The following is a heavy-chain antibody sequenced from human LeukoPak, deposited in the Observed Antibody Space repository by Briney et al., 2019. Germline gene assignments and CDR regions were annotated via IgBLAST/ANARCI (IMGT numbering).Heavy chain of an antibody. J-gene: IGHJ4*02. CDR1: GGSFSGYY. CDR3: ARGRGGRYFVRGLGYFDY. Sequence: SETLSLTCAVYGGSFSGYYWSWIRQPPGKGLEWIGEINHSGSTNYNPSLKSRVTISVDTSKNQFSLKLSSVTAADTAVYYCARGRGGRYFVRGLGYFDYWGQGTLVTVSS. V-gene: IGHV4-34*01. CDR2: INHSGST. D-gene: IGHD6-19*01.